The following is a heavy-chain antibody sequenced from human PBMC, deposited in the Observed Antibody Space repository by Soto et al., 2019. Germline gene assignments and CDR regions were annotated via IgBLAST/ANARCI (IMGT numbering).Heavy chain of an antibody. V-gene: IGHV3-33*01. CDR1: GFDFKTYG. CDR2: IGFDGTNI. CDR3: VRTACVINNCSYRGVR. Sequence: QGQLVESGGGVVQPGRSLRLSCVASGFDFKTYGMHWVRQAPGKGLEWVAVIGFDGTNIHYSDSARGRFSISRDNSENTVSLQMNSLRVEDTALYYCVRTACVINNCSYRGVRWGQGTLVTV. J-gene: IGHJ4*02. D-gene: IGHD1-20*01.